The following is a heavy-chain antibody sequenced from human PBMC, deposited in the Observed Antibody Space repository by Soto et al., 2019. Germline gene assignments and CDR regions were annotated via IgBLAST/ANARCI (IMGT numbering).Heavy chain of an antibody. J-gene: IGHJ4*02. D-gene: IGHD6-13*01. CDR1: GYTFSNYY. V-gene: IGHV1-46*01. CDR2: INPSGDST. Sequence: ASVKVSCKGAGYTFSNYYMHWVRQAPGQGLEWMGIINPSGDSTSYAQEFQGRVTMTRETSTSTLYMELSSLRSEDTAVYYCARQSTGYSVEVDYWGQGTLVTVSS. CDR3: ARQSTGYSVEVDY.